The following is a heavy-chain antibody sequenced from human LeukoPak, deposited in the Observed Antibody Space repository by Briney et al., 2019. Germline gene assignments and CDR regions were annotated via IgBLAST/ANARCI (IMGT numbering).Heavy chain of an antibody. CDR3: ARDNYGALDF. D-gene: IGHD4-11*01. J-gene: IGHJ4*02. V-gene: IGHV4-38-2*02. Sequence: SETLSLTCAVSGYSFSSGYYWGWIRQPPGKGLEWIASINHTGSTYYSPSLKSRVTMSLDTSKNQSSLRLRSVTAADTAVYYCARDNYGALDFWGQGTLVTVSS. CDR2: INHTGST. CDR1: GYSFSSGYY.